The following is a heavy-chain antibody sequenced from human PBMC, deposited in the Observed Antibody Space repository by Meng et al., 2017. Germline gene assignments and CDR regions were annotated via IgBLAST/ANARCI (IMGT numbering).Heavy chain of an antibody. D-gene: IGHD5-18*01. J-gene: IGHJ4*02. V-gene: IGHV3-20*04. CDR1: GFTFGDYA. CDR3: ARFYFGYSYGPHHFDY. CDR2: INWNGGST. Sequence: GGSLRLSCTASGFTFGDYAMSWVRQAPGKGLEWVSGINWNGGSTGYADSVKGRFTISRDNAKNSLYLQMNSLRAEDTALYYCARFYFGYSYGPHHFDYWGQGTLVTVSS.